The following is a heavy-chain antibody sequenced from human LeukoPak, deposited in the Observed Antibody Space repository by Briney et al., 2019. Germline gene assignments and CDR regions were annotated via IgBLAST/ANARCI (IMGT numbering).Heavy chain of an antibody. D-gene: IGHD6-25*01. CDR1: GGSFSGYY. CDR3: ARGRVTRITARHRLYFDF. J-gene: IGHJ4*02. CDR2: INHDGTT. Sequence: SETLSLTCAVYGGSFSGYYWSWIRQPPGKGLEWIGDINHDGTTNYNPSLKSRVTISVDTSKNQFSLKLISVTAADTAVYYCARGRVTRITARHRLYFDFWGQGTLVTVSS. V-gene: IGHV4-34*01.